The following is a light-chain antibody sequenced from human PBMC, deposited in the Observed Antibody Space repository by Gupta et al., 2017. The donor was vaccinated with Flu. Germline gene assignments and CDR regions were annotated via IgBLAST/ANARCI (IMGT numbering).Light chain of an antibody. CDR3: QQYYSTPPWT. V-gene: IGKV4-1*01. CDR2: WAS. CDR1: QSVLYSSTNKNY. Sequence: DIVMTPSPVSLPLSLGERATLNCQSSQSVLYSSTNKNYIAWDQQKPGQPPKLLIYWASTRESGVPDRFRGSGCGTEFTLTISSLEAEDVALYDYQQYYSTPPWTFGQGTKVEIK. J-gene: IGKJ1*01.